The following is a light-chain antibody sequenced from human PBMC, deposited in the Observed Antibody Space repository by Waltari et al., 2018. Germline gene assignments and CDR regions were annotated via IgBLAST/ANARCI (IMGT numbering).Light chain of an antibody. V-gene: IGLV2-23*01. CDR1: NSDVGSYNL. J-gene: IGLJ3*02. CDR2: EGN. CDR3: SSYAGSSSPRV. Sequence: QSALIQPASVSGSPGQSITMSCTETNSDVGSYNLVPWYQQHPGKAPKLRIYEGNKRPSGVSYRFAGSKSGNTASLTISGLQADDEADYYCSSYAGSSSPRVFGGGTKLTVL.